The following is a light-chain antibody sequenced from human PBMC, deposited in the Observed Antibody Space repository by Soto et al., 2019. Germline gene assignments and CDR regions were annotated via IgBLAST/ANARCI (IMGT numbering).Light chain of an antibody. Sequence: QSALTQPASVSGSPGQSITISCTGTSSDVGGYNLVSWYKQHPGKAPKLIMYEGSKRPSGVSNRFYGSKSGNTASLTIAGLQGEDEADYYCCSYSSIITLIFGGGTKHTVL. CDR3: CSYSSIITLI. CDR1: SSDVGGYNL. CDR2: EGS. J-gene: IGLJ2*01. V-gene: IGLV2-23*01.